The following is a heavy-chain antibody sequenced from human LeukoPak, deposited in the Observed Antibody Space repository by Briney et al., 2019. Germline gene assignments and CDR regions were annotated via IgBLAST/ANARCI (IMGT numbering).Heavy chain of an antibody. CDR2: ISGTGDNS. CDR3: AFPAHHWLVRGAFDI. V-gene: IGHV3-23*01. J-gene: IGHJ3*02. Sequence: GGSLRLSCAASGFAFSSYDMNRVRQAAGKGLEWVSQISGTGDNSDYADSVKGRFTISRDNSKRTLYLQLNNLRVEDTAIYYCAFPAHHWLVRGAFDIWGQGTVVTVSS. D-gene: IGHD6-19*01. CDR1: GFAFSSYD.